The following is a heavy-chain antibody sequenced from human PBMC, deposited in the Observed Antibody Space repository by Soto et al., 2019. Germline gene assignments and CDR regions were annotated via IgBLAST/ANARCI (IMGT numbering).Heavy chain of an antibody. J-gene: IGHJ5*02. V-gene: IGHV3-21*01. CDR1: GFTFSSYS. CDR3: ARARIAAATLFDP. Sequence: PAGSLRLSCAASGFTFSSYSMNWGRQAPGKGLEWVSSISSSSSSIYYADSVKGRFTISRDNAKNSLYLQMNSLRAEDTAVYYCARARIAAATLFDPWGQGTLVTVSS. CDR2: ISSSSSSI. D-gene: IGHD6-13*01.